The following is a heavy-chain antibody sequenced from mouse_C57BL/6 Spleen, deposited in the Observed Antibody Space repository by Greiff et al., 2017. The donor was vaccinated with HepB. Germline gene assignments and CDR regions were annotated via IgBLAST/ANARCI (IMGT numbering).Heavy chain of an antibody. J-gene: IGHJ4*01. CDR2: INPNNGGT. Sequence: VQLQQSGPELVKPGASVKISCKASGYTFTDYYMNWVKQSHGKSLEWIGDINPNNGGTSYNQKFKGKATLTVDKSSSTAYMELRSLTSEDSAVYYCSRWYYGSSYVGAMDYWGQGTSVTVSS. CDR1: GYTFTDYY. V-gene: IGHV1-26*01. CDR3: SRWYYGSSYVGAMDY. D-gene: IGHD1-1*01.